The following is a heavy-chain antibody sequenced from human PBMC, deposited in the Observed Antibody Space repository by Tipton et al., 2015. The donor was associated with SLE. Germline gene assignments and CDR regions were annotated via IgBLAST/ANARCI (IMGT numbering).Heavy chain of an antibody. CDR2: ISSSGSIT. D-gene: IGHD3-16*02. J-gene: IGHJ4*02. CDR3: ARVRFSGSYPLDY. CDR1: GFTFSDYY. Sequence: SLRLSCAASGFTFSDYYMSWIRQAPGKGLDWVSWISSSGSITYYADSVKGRFTISRDNAKNSLYLQMDSLRAEDTAVYYCARVRFSGSYPLDYWGQGALVSVSS. V-gene: IGHV3-11*04.